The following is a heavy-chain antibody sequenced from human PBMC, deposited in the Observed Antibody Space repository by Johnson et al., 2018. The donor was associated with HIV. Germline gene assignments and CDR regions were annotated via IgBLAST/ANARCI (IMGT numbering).Heavy chain of an antibody. CDR2: IKSKTDGGTT. J-gene: IGHJ3*02. CDR1: GFTFSNAW. Sequence: EVQLVESGGGLVTPGGSLRLSCAASGFTFSNAWMSWVRQAPGKGLEWVGRIKSKTDGGTTDYAAPVKGRFTISRDDSKNTVYLQMNSLKTEDTAVYYCTTIGIHRGRCDGDQSDAFDIWGHGTMVTVAS. D-gene: IGHD1-26*01. V-gene: IGHV3-15*01. CDR3: TTIGIHRGRCDGDQSDAFDI.